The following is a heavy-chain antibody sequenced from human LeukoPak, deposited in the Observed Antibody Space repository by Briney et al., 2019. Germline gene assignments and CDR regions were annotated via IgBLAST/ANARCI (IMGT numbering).Heavy chain of an antibody. D-gene: IGHD6-13*01. CDR1: GFTFSSYG. Sequence: GGSLRLSCAASGFTFSSYGMHWVRQAPGKGLEWVAFIRYDGSNKYYADSVKGRFTISRDNSKNTLYLQMNSLRAEDTAVYYCEKDLEGAAASFDYWGQGTLVTVSS. CDR2: IRYDGSNK. V-gene: IGHV3-30*02. J-gene: IGHJ4*02. CDR3: EKDLEGAAASFDY.